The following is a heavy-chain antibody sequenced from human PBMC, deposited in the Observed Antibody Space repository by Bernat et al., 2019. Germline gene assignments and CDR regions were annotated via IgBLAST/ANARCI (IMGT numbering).Heavy chain of an antibody. D-gene: IGHD2-21*01. CDR2: IRSEADSYAT. CDR3: TRHLAYCGRDCSGY. Sequence: EVQLVESGGGLVQPGGSLKLSCAASGFTFSASAMHWVRQASGKGSERVGRIRSEADSYATAYAESVKGRFTISRDDSKNMAYLQMNNLKTEDTAVYYCTRHLAYCGRDCSGYWGQGTLVTVSS. CDR1: GFTFSASA. V-gene: IGHV3-73*01. J-gene: IGHJ4*02.